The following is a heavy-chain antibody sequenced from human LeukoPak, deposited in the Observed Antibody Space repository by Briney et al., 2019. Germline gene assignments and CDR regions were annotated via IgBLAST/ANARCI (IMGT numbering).Heavy chain of an antibody. J-gene: IGHJ5*02. CDR2: ISWNSGAI. CDR3: ARDLGQYYDTSDNWFDP. Sequence: GGSLRLSCAASGFTFSSSWMTWVRQAPGKGLEWISGISWNSGAIGYADSVKGRFTISRDNAKNTLNLQMNSLRAEDTAVYYCARDLGQYYDTSDNWFDPWGQGTLVTVSS. V-gene: IGHV3-9*01. D-gene: IGHD3-22*01. CDR1: GFTFSSSW.